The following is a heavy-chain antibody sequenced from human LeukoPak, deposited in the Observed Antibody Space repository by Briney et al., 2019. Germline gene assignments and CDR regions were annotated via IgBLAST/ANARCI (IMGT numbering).Heavy chain of an antibody. CDR3: ARGPGSYYYYYMDV. CDR1: GGSFSGYY. CDR2: INHSGST. V-gene: IGHV4-34*01. J-gene: IGHJ6*03. D-gene: IGHD7-27*01. Sequence: SETLSLTCAVYGGSFSGYYWSWIRQPPGKGLEWIGEINHSGSTNYNPSLKSRVNISVDTSKNQFSLKLSSVTAAEKAVYYCARGPGSYYYYYMDVWGKGTTVTVSS.